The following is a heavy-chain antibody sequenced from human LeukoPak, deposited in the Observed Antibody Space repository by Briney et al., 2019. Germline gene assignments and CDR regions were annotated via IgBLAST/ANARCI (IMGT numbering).Heavy chain of an antibody. V-gene: IGHV3-74*01. Sequence: GGSLRLSCAASGFTFSSHWMHWVRQAPGKGLVWVSLIDGDGSNTKYADSVKGRFVISRDNAKNTLFLQMSSLRADDTGVYYCTRDLGHCTGGTCFPSGPADYWGQGTLVTVSS. CDR3: TRDLGHCTGGTCFPSGPADY. J-gene: IGHJ4*02. D-gene: IGHD2-15*01. CDR2: IDGDGSNT. CDR1: GFTFSSHW.